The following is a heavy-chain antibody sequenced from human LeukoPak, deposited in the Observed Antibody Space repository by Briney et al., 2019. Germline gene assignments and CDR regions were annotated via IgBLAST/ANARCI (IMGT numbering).Heavy chain of an antibody. Sequence: SQTLSLTCTVSGGSISSGSYYWSWIRQPARKGLEWIGRIYTSGSTNYNPSLKSRVTISVDTSKNQFSLKLSAVTAADTAVYYCARDNGNYDFWSGYYSWFDPWGQGTLVTVSS. D-gene: IGHD3-3*01. CDR2: IYTSGST. J-gene: IGHJ5*02. V-gene: IGHV4-61*02. CDR1: GGSISSGSYY. CDR3: ARDNGNYDFWSGYYSWFDP.